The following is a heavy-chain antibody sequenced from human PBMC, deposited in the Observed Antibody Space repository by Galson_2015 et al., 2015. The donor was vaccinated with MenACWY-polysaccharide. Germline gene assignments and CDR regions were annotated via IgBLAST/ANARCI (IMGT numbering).Heavy chain of an antibody. V-gene: IGHV3-23*01. D-gene: IGHD3-10*01. CDR2: LSHTTGNT. CDR3: ANGAAHYVSANYYDY. J-gene: IGHJ4*02. CDR1: GLTFSSYG. Sequence: SLRLSCAGSGLTFSSYGMGWVRQAPGKGLEWVSGLSHTTGNTYYADSVRGRFTISRDNSKNTLYLQMDSLRAEDTALYYCANGAAHYVSANYYDYRVQGTHVPVS.